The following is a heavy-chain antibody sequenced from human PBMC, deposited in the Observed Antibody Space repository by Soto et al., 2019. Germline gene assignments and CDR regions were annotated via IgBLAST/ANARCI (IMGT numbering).Heavy chain of an antibody. Sequence: ASVKVSCKASGYAFTSYGINWVRRAPGQGLGWVGWISTYNENKVYAQKLQGRVAMTMDTATSTAYLDLGPLRSDDTAVYYCAKDAREAAPSDVWGQGTMVTVSS. V-gene: IGHV1-18*01. D-gene: IGHD2-15*01. CDR2: ISTYNENK. J-gene: IGHJ3*01. CDR1: GYAFTSYG. CDR3: AKDAREAAPSDV.